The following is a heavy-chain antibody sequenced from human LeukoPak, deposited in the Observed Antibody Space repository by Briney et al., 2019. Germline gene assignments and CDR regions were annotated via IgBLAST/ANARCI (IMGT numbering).Heavy chain of an antibody. Sequence: GESLKISCKGSGYSFTSYWIGWVRQMPGKGLEWMGIIYPGDSDTRYGPSFQGQVTISADKSISTAYLQWSSLKASDTAMYYCARHSGVYYYDSSGDFNWFDPWGQGTLVTVSS. D-gene: IGHD3-22*01. CDR1: GYSFTSYW. J-gene: IGHJ5*02. V-gene: IGHV5-51*01. CDR3: ARHSGVYYYDSSGDFNWFDP. CDR2: IYPGDSDT.